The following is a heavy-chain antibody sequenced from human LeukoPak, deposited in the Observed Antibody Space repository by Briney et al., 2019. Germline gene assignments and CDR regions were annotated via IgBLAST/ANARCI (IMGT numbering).Heavy chain of an antibody. CDR3: ARIRYFDY. J-gene: IGHJ4*02. D-gene: IGHD3-9*01. Sequence: SETLSLTCAVSGGSISSGGYSWSWIRQPPGKGLEWIGEINHSGSTNYNPSLKSRVTISVDTSKNQFSLKLSSVTAADTAVYYCARIRYFDYWGQGTLVTVSS. CDR2: INHSGST. CDR1: GGSISSGGYS. V-gene: IGHV4-30-2*01.